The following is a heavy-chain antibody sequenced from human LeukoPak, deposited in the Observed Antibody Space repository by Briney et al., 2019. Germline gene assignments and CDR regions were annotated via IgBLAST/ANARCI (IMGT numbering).Heavy chain of an antibody. CDR1: GFTFSSYS. D-gene: IGHD6-13*01. V-gene: IGHV3-21*01. CDR3: ARVRGSSWYVD. Sequence: GGSLRLSCAASGFTFSSYSMNWVRQAPGKGLEWVSSISSSSSYIYYAVSVKGRFTISRDNAKNSLYLQMNSLRAEDTAVYYCARVRGSSWYVDWGQGTLVTVSS. CDR2: ISSSSSYI. J-gene: IGHJ4*02.